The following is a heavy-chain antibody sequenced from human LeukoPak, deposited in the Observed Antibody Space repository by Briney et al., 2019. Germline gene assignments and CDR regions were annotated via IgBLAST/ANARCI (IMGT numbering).Heavy chain of an antibody. CDR1: GFNLNSYM. Sequence: GGSLRLSCAASGFNLNSYMLNWVRQAPGKGLEWVSSISSTGSYIYYADSVKGRFTISRDNPGNVVYLQMDSLRAEDTAVYYCTRGAQSGPTGWFDPWGQGTLVTVSS. V-gene: IGHV3-21*01. D-gene: IGHD1-1*01. J-gene: IGHJ5*02. CDR2: ISSTGSYI. CDR3: TRGAQSGPTGWFDP.